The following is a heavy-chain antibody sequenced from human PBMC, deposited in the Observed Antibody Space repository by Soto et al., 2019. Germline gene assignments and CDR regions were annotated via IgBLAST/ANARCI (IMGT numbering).Heavy chain of an antibody. CDR1: GYRFSEYA. CDR2: VTSSAIAT. V-gene: IGHV3-23*01. CDR3: AKSHDTSAYYLSIDS. Sequence: EVHLLEVGGGLVQPGGSLRLSCVGSGYRFSEYAMAWIRQAPGKGLEWVTGVTSSAIATYYADSVKGRFTISRNNSLNILYLQMNNLGDDDTAVYYCAKSHDTSAYYLSIDSWGQGTQVTVSS. D-gene: IGHD3-22*01. J-gene: IGHJ4*02.